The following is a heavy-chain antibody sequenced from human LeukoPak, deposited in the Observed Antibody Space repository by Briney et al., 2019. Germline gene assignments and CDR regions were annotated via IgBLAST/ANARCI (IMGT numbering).Heavy chain of an antibody. J-gene: IGHJ6*03. Sequence: PSETLSLTCAVFGGSFSDYYWIWIRQPPGKGLEWIGEINHSGSTNYNPSLKSRVTISVDTSKNQFSLKLSSVTAADTAVYYCARSSEGRYYYDSSGFSYYYYYMDVWGKGTTVTISS. V-gene: IGHV4-34*01. CDR2: INHSGST. CDR3: ARSSEGRYYYDSSGFSYYYYYMDV. D-gene: IGHD3-22*01. CDR1: GGSFSDYY.